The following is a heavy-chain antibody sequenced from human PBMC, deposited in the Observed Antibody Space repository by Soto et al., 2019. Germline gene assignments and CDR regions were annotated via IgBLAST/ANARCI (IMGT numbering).Heavy chain of an antibody. Sequence: SETLSLTCTVSGGSISSCGYSWSWIRHTPGKGLEWIGYINHLETTFYNPSFESRLTLSIDRAKNQFSLKLHSMSAADRAVYFCARGGGSDYFDYWGQGILVTVSS. D-gene: IGHD1-26*01. CDR3: ARGGGSDYFDY. CDR2: INHLETT. J-gene: IGHJ4*02. V-gene: IGHV4-30-2*01. CDR1: GGSISSCGYS.